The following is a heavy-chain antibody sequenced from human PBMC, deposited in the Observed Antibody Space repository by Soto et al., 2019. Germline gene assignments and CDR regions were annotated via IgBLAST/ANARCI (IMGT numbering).Heavy chain of an antibody. Sequence: QVQMQESGPGLVKPSGTLSLTCAVSGGSISSNNWWSWVRQSPGKGLEWIAEIYHSGSTNYNPSLKSRVTISVDKSKIRCSLRLSSVTAADTAVYYCARGYCGNLHWYFDLWGRGTLVTVSS. CDR2: IYHSGST. D-gene: IGHD2-21*01. CDR1: GGSISSNNW. CDR3: ARGYCGNLHWYFDL. V-gene: IGHV4-4*02. J-gene: IGHJ2*01.